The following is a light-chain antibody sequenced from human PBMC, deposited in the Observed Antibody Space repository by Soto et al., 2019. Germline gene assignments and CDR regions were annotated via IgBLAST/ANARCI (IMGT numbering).Light chain of an antibody. CDR2: GAS. V-gene: IGKV3-20*01. CDR3: QQYGSSSIT. J-gene: IGKJ5*01. Sequence: EIVLTQSPGTLSLSPGERATLSCRASQSVSSRSLAWYQQKPGQAPRLLIYGASNRATGIPDRFSGSGSGADFTLTISRLEPEDFAVYYCQQYGSSSITFGQGTRLEIK. CDR1: QSVSSRS.